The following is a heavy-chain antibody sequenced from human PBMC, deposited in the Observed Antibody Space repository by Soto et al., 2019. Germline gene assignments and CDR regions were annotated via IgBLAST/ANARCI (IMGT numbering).Heavy chain of an antibody. J-gene: IGHJ4*01. CDR3: TTAEVAY. V-gene: IGHV3-74*01. Sequence: XVCMRLSCVACSFSFGNNWMHWVTQAPGKGLEWVSRMNSDGRTRNCASSVKGRFTVSRDNAKNTLYLQMNSLRVQDPAGHYCTTAEVAYSGTGPLVTV. CDR2: MNSDGRTR. CDR1: SFSFGNNW.